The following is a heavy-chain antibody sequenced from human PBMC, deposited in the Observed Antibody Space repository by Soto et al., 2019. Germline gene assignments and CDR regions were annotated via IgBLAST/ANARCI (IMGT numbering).Heavy chain of an antibody. J-gene: IGHJ4*02. CDR3: ARVTTDTALRQYYFDF. CDR2: IYYSGGT. V-gene: IGHV4-59*01. D-gene: IGHD5-18*01. Sequence: SETLSLTCTFSGGSIRSNFWSWIRQPPGKGLEWIGYIYYSGGTNYNPSLKSRVTISLDTSKKQFSLKLTSVTAADTAVYYCARVTTDTALRQYYFDFWGQGTLVTVSS. CDR1: GGSIRSNF.